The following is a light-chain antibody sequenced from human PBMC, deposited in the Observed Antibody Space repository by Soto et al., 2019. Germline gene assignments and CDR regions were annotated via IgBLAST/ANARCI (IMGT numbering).Light chain of an antibody. J-gene: IGKJ4*01. CDR3: QQYGSSPPLT. V-gene: IGKV3-20*01. CDR1: QSVSSSY. Sequence: EIVLTQSPGTLSLSPWEIASPACMASQSVSSSYLAWYQQKPGHAPRLLIYGASSRATGIPDRFSGSGSGTDFTLTISRLEPEDFAVYYCQQYGSSPPLTFGGGTKVDIK. CDR2: GAS.